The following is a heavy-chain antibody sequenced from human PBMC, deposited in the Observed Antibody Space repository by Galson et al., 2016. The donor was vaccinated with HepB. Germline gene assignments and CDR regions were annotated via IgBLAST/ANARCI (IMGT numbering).Heavy chain of an antibody. CDR3: ARDMSTTGEYYYHYWGQGTYWYFDL. D-gene: IGHD3-10*01. CDR2: IWNDGSKK. CDR1: GFTFRNYW. J-gene: IGHJ2*01. Sequence: SLRLSCAASGFTFRNYWMSWVRQAPGKGLEWVALIWNDGSKKYYADSVKGRFTISRDNSKNTLYLQMNSLRAEDTAVYYCARDMSTTGEYYYHYWGQGTYWYFDLWGRGTLVTVSS. V-gene: IGHV3-33*08.